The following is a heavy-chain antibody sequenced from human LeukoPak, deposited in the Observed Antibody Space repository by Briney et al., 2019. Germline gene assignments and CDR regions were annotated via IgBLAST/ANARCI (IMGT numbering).Heavy chain of an antibody. CDR2: VSGSGDTT. V-gene: IGHV3-23*01. J-gene: IGHJ4*02. CDR3: AIIYGSGNYYGD. Sequence: GGSLRLSCAASGFTFSSYPMHWVRQASGKGLEWLSVVSGSGDTTFYTDSVKGRFTISRDNSKNTLYLQMNSLRVEDTAIYFCAIIYGSGNYYGDWGQGTLVAVSS. D-gene: IGHD3-10*01. CDR1: GFTFSSYP.